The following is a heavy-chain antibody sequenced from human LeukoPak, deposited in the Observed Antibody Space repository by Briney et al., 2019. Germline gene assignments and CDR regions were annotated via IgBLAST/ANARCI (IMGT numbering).Heavy chain of an antibody. J-gene: IGHJ4*02. CDR3: ARGRGDGYNWNY. Sequence: PSETLSLTCAVYGGSFSGYYWSWIRQPPGKGLEWSGEINHIGSTNYNPSLKSRVTISVDTCKHQFSLTLSSVTAADTAVYYCARGRGDGYNWNYWGQGTLVTVSS. D-gene: IGHD5-24*01. CDR1: GGSFSGYY. V-gene: IGHV4-34*01. CDR2: INHIGST.